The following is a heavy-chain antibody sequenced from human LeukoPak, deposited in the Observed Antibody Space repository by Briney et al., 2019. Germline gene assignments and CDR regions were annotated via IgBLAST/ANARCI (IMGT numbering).Heavy chain of an antibody. J-gene: IGHJ5*02. V-gene: IGHV3-30*01. CDR1: GFTFSSYA. D-gene: IGHD3-10*01. CDR2: ISYDGSNK. Sequence: PGGSLRLSCAASGFTFSSYAMHWVRQAPGKGLEWVAVISYDGSNKYYADPVKGRFTISRDNSKNTLYLQMNSLRAEDTAVYYCARDRHYYGSGSENWFDPWGQGTLVTVSS. CDR3: ARDRHYYGSGSENWFDP.